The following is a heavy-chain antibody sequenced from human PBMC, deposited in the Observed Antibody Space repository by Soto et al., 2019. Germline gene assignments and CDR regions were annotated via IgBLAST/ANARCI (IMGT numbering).Heavy chain of an antibody. J-gene: IGHJ6*02. Sequence: QVQLMQSGAEVRKPGSSVTVSCKASGGTFSSNPISWVRQAPGQGVEWRGGIIPIFATPHYARRFLDRVTLYADRSTNTAYMELTGLTSEDTAIYYCARDRSAVKRFESFKYYRLDVWGQGTTVTVS. V-gene: IGHV1-69*06. CDR3: ARDRSAVKRFESFKYYRLDV. D-gene: IGHD3-3*01. CDR2: IIPIFATP. CDR1: GGTFSSNP.